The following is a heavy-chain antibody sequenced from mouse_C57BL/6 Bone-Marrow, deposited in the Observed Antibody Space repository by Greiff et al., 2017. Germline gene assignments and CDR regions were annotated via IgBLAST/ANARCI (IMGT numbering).Heavy chain of an antibody. CDR1: GYAFSSYW. CDR2: SYPGDGDT. Sequence: VKLMESGAELVKPGASVKISCKASGYAFSSYWMNWVKQRPGKGLEWIGQSYPGDGDTNYNGKFKGKATLTADKSSSTAYMQLSSLTSEDSAVYFCARFDYYGSSGGYWGQGTTLTVSS. D-gene: IGHD1-1*01. CDR3: ARFDYYGSSGGY. V-gene: IGHV1-80*01. J-gene: IGHJ2*01.